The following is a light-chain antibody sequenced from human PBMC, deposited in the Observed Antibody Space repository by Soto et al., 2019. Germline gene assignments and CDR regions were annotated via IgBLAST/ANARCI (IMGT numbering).Light chain of an antibody. CDR3: SSYTTSRTYV. CDR1: SSDVGSYDS. CDR2: EVS. J-gene: IGLJ1*01. Sequence: QSALTQPPSVSGSPGQSVTISCTGTSSDVGSYDSVSWYQQPPGTVPKLMIYEVSNRPSGVPDRFSGSKSGNTASLTISGFQAEDEADYYCSSYTTSRTYVFGTGTKLT. V-gene: IGLV2-18*02.